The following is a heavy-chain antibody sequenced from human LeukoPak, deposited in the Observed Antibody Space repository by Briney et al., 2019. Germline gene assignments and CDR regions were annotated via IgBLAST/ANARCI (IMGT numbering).Heavy chain of an antibody. V-gene: IGHV3-30-3*01. Sequence: GGSLRLSCAASGFTFSSYAMHWVRQAPGKGLEWVAVISYDGSNKYYADSVKGRFTISRDNSKNTLYLQMNSLRAEDTAVYYCAKDLGYCSSTSCSDYWGQGTLVTVSS. CDR3: AKDLGYCSSTSCSDY. CDR1: GFTFSSYA. D-gene: IGHD2-2*01. CDR2: ISYDGSNK. J-gene: IGHJ4*02.